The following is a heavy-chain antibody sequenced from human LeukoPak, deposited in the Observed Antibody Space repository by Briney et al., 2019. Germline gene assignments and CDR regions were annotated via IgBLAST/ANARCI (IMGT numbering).Heavy chain of an antibody. CDR2: ISSNGGST. CDR3: ARGMVRGVIGSMDV. CDR1: GFTFSSYG. Sequence: GGSLRLSCAASGFTFSSYGMHWVGQAPGKGLEYVSAISSNGGSTYYANSVKGRFNISRDNSKNTLYLQMGSLRAENMAVYYCARGMVRGVIGSMDVWGQGTTVTVSS. D-gene: IGHD3-10*01. V-gene: IGHV3-64*01. J-gene: IGHJ6*02.